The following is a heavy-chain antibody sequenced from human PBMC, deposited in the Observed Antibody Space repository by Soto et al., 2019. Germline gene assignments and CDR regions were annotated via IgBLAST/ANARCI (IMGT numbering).Heavy chain of an antibody. D-gene: IGHD5-12*01. J-gene: IGHJ6*02. CDR2: INPSGGST. CDR3: ARDIVATIIYYYGMDV. CDR1: GYTFTSYY. Sequence: ASVKVSCKASGYTFTSYYMHWVRQAPGQGPEWMGIINPSGGSTSYAQKFQGRVTMTRDTSTSTVYMELSSLRSEDTAVYYCARDIVATIIYYYGMDVWGQGTTVTSP. V-gene: IGHV1-46*01.